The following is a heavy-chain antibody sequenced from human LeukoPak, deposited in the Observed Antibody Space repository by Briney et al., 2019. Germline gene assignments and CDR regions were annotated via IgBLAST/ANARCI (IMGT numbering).Heavy chain of an antibody. V-gene: IGHV3-30-3*01. Sequence: GGSLRLCCAASGFTFSSYAMHWVRQAPGKGLEWVAVISYDGSNKYYADSVKGRFTISRDNSKNTLYLQMNSLRAEDTAVYYCARGRKARVISDAFDIWGQGTMVTVSS. J-gene: IGHJ3*02. CDR2: ISYDGSNK. D-gene: IGHD3-22*01. CDR1: GFTFSSYA. CDR3: ARGRKARVISDAFDI.